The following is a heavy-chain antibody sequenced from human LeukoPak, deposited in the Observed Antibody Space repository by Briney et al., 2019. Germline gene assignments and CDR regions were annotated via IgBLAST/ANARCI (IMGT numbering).Heavy chain of an antibody. CDR3: ARAPVVRGVIALFFDY. CDR2: IYYSGST. CDR1: GGSISSYY. D-gene: IGHD3-10*01. V-gene: IGHV4-59*01. J-gene: IGHJ4*02. Sequence: PSETLSLTCTVSGGSISSYYWSWIRQPPGKGLEWIGYIYYSGSTNYNPSLKSRVTISVDTSKNQFSLKLSSVTVADTAVYYCARAPVVRGVIALFFDYWGQGTLVTVSS.